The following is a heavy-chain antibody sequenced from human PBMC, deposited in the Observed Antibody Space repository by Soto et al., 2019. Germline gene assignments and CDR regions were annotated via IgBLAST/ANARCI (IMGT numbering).Heavy chain of an antibody. CDR3: VRPSIGVNAFHI. CDR2: IYTNASAT. Sequence: EEPLVESGGGLVQPGGSLRLSCAASGFTFSSYWMHGVRQPPVKGLVWVSRIYTNASATTYADSVKCRFTISRYNAKNPLYLQMNSLRVEDTAVYYCVRPSIGVNAFHIWGHGTLVTVSS. V-gene: IGHV3-74*01. J-gene: IGHJ3*02. D-gene: IGHD2-8*01. CDR1: GFTFSSYW.